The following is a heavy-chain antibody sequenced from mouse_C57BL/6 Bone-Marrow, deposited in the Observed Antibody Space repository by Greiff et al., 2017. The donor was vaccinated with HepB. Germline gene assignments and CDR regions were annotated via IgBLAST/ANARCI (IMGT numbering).Heavy chain of an antibody. D-gene: IGHD2-4*01. Sequence: QVQLKQSGAELARPGASVKLSCKASGYTFTSYGISWVKQRTGQGLEWIGEIYPRSGNTYYNEKFKGKATLTADKSSSKAYMACRGLTSEDSAVYFCARGASTIMIETWFAYWGQGTLVTVSA. V-gene: IGHV1-81*01. CDR3: ARGASTIMIETWFAY. CDR2: IYPRSGNT. J-gene: IGHJ3*01. CDR1: GYTFTSYG.